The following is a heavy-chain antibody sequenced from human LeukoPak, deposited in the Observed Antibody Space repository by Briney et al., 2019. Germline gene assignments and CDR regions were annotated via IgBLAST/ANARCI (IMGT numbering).Heavy chain of an antibody. CDR1: GYTFTSYY. CDR3: AREMGILYSSPTCFRY. J-gene: IGHJ4*02. V-gene: IGHV1-46*01. D-gene: IGHD6-13*01. Sequence: ASVKVSCKASGYTFTSYYMHWVRQAPGQGLEWIGIINPSGGSTSYAQKFQGRVTMTRDTSTSTVYMELSSLRSEDTAVYYCAREMGILYSSPTCFRYWGQGTLVTVSS. CDR2: INPSGGST.